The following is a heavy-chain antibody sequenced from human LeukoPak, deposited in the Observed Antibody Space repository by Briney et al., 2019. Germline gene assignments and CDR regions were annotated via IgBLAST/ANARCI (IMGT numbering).Heavy chain of an antibody. J-gene: IGHJ3*02. V-gene: IGHV3-21*01. CDR1: GFTFSSYG. CDR3: AREVFPLSVVVVPDAFDI. Sequence: GGSLRLSCAASGFTFSSYGMHWVRQAPGKGLEWVSSISSSSSYIYYADSVKGRFTISRDNAKNSLYLQMNSLRAEDTAVYYCAREVFPLSVVVVPDAFDIWGQGTMVTVSS. D-gene: IGHD3-22*01. CDR2: ISSSSSYI.